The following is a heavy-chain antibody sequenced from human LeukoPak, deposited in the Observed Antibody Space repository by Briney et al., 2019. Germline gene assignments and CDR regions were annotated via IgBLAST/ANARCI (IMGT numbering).Heavy chain of an antibody. CDR2: ISYDGSNK. D-gene: IGHD1-26*01. J-gene: IGHJ4*02. Sequence: GGSLRLSCTASGFTFSSYGMHWVRQAPGKGLEWVAVISYDGSNKYYADSVKGRFTSSRDNSNNTLYLQMNSLRAEDTAVYYCAKDGVGAIGYWGQGTLVTVSS. V-gene: IGHV3-30*18. CDR3: AKDGVGAIGY. CDR1: GFTFSSYG.